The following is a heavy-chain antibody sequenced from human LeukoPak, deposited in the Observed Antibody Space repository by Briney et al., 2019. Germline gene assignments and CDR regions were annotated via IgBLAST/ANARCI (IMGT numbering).Heavy chain of an antibody. D-gene: IGHD3-22*01. CDR2: ISSGSSFI. V-gene: IGHV3-21*01. CDR3: ARESSGYFY. J-gene: IGHJ4*02. Sequence: GGSLRLSCAASGFTFSTYSMNWVRQAPGKGLEWVSSISSGSSFIYYADSVKGRFTISRDNAKNSLFLQMNSLRAEDTAVYYCARESSGYFYWGQGTLVTVSS. CDR1: GFTFSTYS.